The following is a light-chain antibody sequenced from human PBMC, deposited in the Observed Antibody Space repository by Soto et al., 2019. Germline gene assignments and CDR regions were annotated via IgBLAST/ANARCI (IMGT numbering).Light chain of an antibody. V-gene: IGLV2-11*01. Sequence: QSSLIQPRSVSGSPGQSVTISCTGTSSDVGGYNYVSWYQQHPGKAPKLMIYDVSKRPSGVPDRFSGSKSGNTASLTISGLQAEDEADYYCCSYAGSYTFHVVFGGGTKLTVL. CDR1: SSDVGGYNY. CDR2: DVS. J-gene: IGLJ2*01. CDR3: CSYAGSYTFHVV.